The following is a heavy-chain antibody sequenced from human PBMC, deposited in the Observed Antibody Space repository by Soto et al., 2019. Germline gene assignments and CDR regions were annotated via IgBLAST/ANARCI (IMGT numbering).Heavy chain of an antibody. J-gene: IGHJ4*02. CDR2: IWYDGSNK. D-gene: IGHD3-16*02. Sequence: PGGSLRLSCAASGFTFSSYGMHWVRQAPGKGREWVAVIWYDGSNKYYADSVKGRFTISRDNSKNTLYLQMNSLRAEDTAVYYCARCTREGSYRSYHFDYWGQGTLVTVSS. CDR3: ARCTREGSYRSYHFDY. V-gene: IGHV3-33*01. CDR1: GFTFSSYG.